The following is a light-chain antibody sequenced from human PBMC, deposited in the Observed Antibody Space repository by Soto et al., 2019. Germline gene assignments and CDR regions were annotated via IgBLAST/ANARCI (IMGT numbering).Light chain of an antibody. CDR3: LQHNSYPLT. V-gene: IGKV3-20*01. Sequence: IGLTQSPGALSLSPGEGATLSCRASQSVNNNYLAWYQQKPGQAPRLLIYGASKRATGIPDRFSGSGSGTDFTLTISSLQPEDFATYYCLQHNSYPLTLGGGTKVDI. CDR1: QSVNNNY. J-gene: IGKJ4*01. CDR2: GAS.